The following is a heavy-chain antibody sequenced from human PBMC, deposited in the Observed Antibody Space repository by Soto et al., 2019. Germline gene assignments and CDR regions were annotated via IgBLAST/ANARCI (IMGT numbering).Heavy chain of an antibody. D-gene: IGHD4-17*01. CDR1: GFTFSSYG. CDR2: ISYDGSNK. Sequence: GGSLRLSCAASGFTFSSYGMHWVRQAPGKGLEWVAVISYDGSNKYYADSVKGRFTISRDNSKNTLYLQMNSLRAEDTAVYYCAVKTWGDYGGYYGMDVWGQGTTVTVSS. J-gene: IGHJ6*02. CDR3: AVKTWGDYGGYYGMDV. V-gene: IGHV3-30*03.